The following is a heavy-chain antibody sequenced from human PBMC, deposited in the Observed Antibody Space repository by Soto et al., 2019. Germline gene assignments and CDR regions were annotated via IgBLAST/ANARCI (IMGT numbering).Heavy chain of an antibody. V-gene: IGHV3-23*01. CDR1: GFTFSSYA. Sequence: EVQLLESGGGLVQPGGSLRLSCAASGFTFSSYAMSWVRQAPGKGLEWVSAISGSGGSKYYADSVKGRFTISRDNSKNTLDLQMNSLRAEDTAVYYCAKDGLLWFGELLPFDYWGQGTLVTVSS. J-gene: IGHJ4*02. CDR2: ISGSGGSK. CDR3: AKDGLLWFGELLPFDY. D-gene: IGHD3-10*01.